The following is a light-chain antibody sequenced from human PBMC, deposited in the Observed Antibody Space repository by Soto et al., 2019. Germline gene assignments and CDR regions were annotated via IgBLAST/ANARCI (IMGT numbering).Light chain of an antibody. CDR1: SNDVGVFSF. J-gene: IGLJ3*02. Sequence: QSALTQPASVSGSPGQSITISCTGTSNDVGVFSFVSWYQQHPGKAPKLIIYEVSNRPSGVSNRFSGSKSGNTASLTNSGLQAEDEADYYCNSYTSTSARVFGGGTKVTVL. V-gene: IGLV2-14*01. CDR2: EVS. CDR3: NSYTSTSARV.